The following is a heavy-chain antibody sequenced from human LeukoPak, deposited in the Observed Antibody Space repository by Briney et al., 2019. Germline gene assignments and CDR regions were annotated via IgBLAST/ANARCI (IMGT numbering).Heavy chain of an antibody. V-gene: IGHV4-59*06. D-gene: IGHD2-21*01. CDR3: GAWGLLHYYFDY. Sequence: PSETLPLTCTVSGGSIDNYYCTWIRQPPGKGLEWIGYIYHSGSTYYNPSLKSRVTISVDRSKNQFSLKLSSVTAADTAVYYCGAWGLLHYYFDYWGQGTLVTVSS. CDR1: GGSIDNYY. J-gene: IGHJ4*02. CDR2: IYHSGST.